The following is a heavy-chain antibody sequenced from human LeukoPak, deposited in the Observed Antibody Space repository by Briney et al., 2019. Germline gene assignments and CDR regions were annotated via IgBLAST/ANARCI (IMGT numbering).Heavy chain of an antibody. V-gene: IGHV3-21*01. J-gene: IGHJ3*02. Sequence: GGSLRLSCTASGFTFGDYVMSWVRQAPGKGLEWVSSISSSSSYIYYADSVKGRFTISRDNAKNSLYLQMNSLRAEDTAVYYCARDFGATVTTSGRAFDIWGQGTMVTVSS. CDR3: ARDFGATVTTSGRAFDI. CDR2: ISSSSSYI. CDR1: GFTFGDYV. D-gene: IGHD4-17*01.